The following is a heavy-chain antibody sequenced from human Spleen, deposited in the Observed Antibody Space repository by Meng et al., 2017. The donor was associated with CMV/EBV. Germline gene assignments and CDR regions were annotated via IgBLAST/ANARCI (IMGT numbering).Heavy chain of an antibody. CDR3: ARGDYSSGYSPLRH. CDR1: GFTFSSYS. Sequence: EVQLVESGGGLVKPGGSLRPSCAASGFTFSSYSMNWVRQAPGKGLEWVSSISSSSSYIYYADSVKGRFTISRDNAKNSLYLQMNSLRAEDTAVYYCARGDYSSGYSPLRHWGQGTLVTVSS. V-gene: IGHV3-21*01. CDR2: ISSSSSYI. D-gene: IGHD3-22*01. J-gene: IGHJ4*02.